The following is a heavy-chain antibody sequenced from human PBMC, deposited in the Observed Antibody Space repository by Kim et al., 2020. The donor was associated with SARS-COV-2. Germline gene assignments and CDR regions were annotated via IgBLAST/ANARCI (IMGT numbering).Heavy chain of an antibody. CDR3: ARGRMSSGWYGSYFFDY. J-gene: IGHJ4*02. V-gene: IGHV1-2*02. CDR1: GYTFTDYY. Sequence: ASVKVSCKASGYTFTDYYLYWVRQAPGHGLEWMGWINPNTGGTNYAQKFQVRVTMTRDMSISTAYVELSRLTSDDTAVYYFARGRMSSGWYGSYFFDYWGQGTLVSVSS. CDR2: INPNTGGT. D-gene: IGHD6-19*01.